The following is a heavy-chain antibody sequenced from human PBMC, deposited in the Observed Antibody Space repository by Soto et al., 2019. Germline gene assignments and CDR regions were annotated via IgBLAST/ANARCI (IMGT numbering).Heavy chain of an antibody. J-gene: IGHJ4*02. CDR2: IYYSGST. CDR1: GGSISSYY. D-gene: IGHD3-16*01. Sequence: TSETLSLTCSVSGGSISSYYWSWIRQPPGKGLEWIGYIYYSGSTNYNPSLKSRVTISVDTSKNQFSLKLSSVTAADTAVYYCARAGGAALDYWGQGTLVTVSS. V-gene: IGHV4-59*01. CDR3: ARAGGAALDY.